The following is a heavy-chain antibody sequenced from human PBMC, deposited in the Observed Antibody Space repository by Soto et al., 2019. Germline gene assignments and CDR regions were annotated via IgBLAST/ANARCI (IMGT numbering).Heavy chain of an antibody. Sequence: PGGSLRLSCAASGFTFSSYAMSWVRQAPGKGLERVSAISGSGGSTYYADSVKGRFTISRDNSKNTLYLQMNSLRAEDTAVYYCAKEGAYCSSTSCYANAVDYWGQGTLVTVSS. CDR1: GFTFSSYA. D-gene: IGHD2-2*01. V-gene: IGHV3-23*01. CDR2: ISGSGGST. CDR3: AKEGAYCSSTSCYANAVDY. J-gene: IGHJ4*02.